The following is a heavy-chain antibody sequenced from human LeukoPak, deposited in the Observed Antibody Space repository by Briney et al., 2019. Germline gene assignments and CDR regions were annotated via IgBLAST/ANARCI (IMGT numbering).Heavy chain of an antibody. CDR3: TTGLGRY. J-gene: IGHJ4*02. CDR1: GFTFSNTW. Sequence: GGSLRLSCAASGFTFSNTWMGWVRQSPWKGLEWVGRIKSKTDGGTTDYAAPVKGRFTISRDDSKNTLDPQMHSRKTEDTAVYYCTTGLGRYWGQGTLVTVSS. CDR2: IKSKTDGGTT. D-gene: IGHD3-16*01. V-gene: IGHV3-15*01.